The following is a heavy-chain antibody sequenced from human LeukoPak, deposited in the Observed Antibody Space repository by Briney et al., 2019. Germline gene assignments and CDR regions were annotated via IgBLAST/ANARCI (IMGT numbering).Heavy chain of an antibody. CDR3: ARDQLAVYYYDSSGYYSPGPTLDY. CDR2: IKQDGSEK. Sequence: GSLRLSCAASGFTFSSYWMSWVRQAPGKGLEWVANIKQDGSEKYYVGSVKGRFTISRDNAKNSLYLQMNSLRAEDTAVYYCARDQLAVYYYDSSGYYSPGPTLDYWGQGTLVTVSS. CDR1: GFTFSSYW. V-gene: IGHV3-7*03. J-gene: IGHJ4*02. D-gene: IGHD3-22*01.